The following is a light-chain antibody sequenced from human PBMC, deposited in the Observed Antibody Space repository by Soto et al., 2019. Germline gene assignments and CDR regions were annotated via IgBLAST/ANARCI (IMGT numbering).Light chain of an antibody. CDR3: QQRSNWRGRLT. CDR1: QSVSRY. Sequence: EIVLTQSPATLSLSPGERATLSCRASQSVSRYLAWYQQKPGQAPRLLIYDASNRATGIPARFSGSGSGTDFTLTISSLEPEDFAVYYCQQRSNWRGRLTFGGGTKVDIK. V-gene: IGKV3-11*01. J-gene: IGKJ4*01. CDR2: DAS.